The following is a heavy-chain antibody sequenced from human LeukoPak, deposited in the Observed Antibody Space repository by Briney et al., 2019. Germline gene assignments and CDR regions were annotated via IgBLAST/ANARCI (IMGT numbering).Heavy chain of an antibody. D-gene: IGHD2-2*01. CDR2: IRHDGSNK. V-gene: IGHV3-30*02. CDR1: GFTFGTYG. CDR3: ARETRHVIVVVPADLYYMDV. J-gene: IGHJ6*03. Sequence: GGSLRLSCAASGFTFGTYGMHWVRQAPGKGLEWVAFIRHDGSNKYDADSVRGRFTISRDNSKNTLYLQMNSLRPEDTAVYYCARETRHVIVVVPADLYYMDVWGKGTTVTVSS.